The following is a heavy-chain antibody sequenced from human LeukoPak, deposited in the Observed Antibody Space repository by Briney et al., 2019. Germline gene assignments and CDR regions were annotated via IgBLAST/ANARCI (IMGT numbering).Heavy chain of an antibody. CDR2: ITPFNGNT. V-gene: IGHV1-45*02. Sequence: GASVKVSCKASGYTFTYRYLHWVRQAPGQALEWMGWITPFNGNTNYAQKFQDRVTITRDRSMSTAYMELSSLRSEDTVMYYCAISIRDGLDYWGQGTLVTVSS. CDR3: AISIRDGLDY. D-gene: IGHD5-24*01. J-gene: IGHJ4*02. CDR1: GYTFTYRY.